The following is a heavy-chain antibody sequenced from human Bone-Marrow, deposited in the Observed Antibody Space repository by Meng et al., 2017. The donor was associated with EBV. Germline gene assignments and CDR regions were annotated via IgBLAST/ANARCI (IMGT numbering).Heavy chain of an antibody. CDR1: GGSFNSHY. J-gene: IGHJ4*02. Sequence: QVPLQQWGAGLLKPSETLSLTCAVHGGSFNSHYWTWIRQPPGKGLEWIGEINHSGGSASNTQRFQGRVTLTRDTSTSTVYMELSSLTSEDTAVYYCARGGHDYGDYWGQGTLVTVSS. CDR3: ARGGHDYGDY. V-gene: IGHV4-34*01. CDR2: INHSGGSA.